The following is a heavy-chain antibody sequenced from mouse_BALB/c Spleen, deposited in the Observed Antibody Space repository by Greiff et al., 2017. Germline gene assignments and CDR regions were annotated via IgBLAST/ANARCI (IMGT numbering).Heavy chain of an antibody. J-gene: IGHJ2*01. V-gene: IGHV1-14*01. CDR3: ARGGDYYGSSNFDY. Sequence: VQLQQSGPELVKPGASVKMSCKASGYTFTSYVMHWVKQKPGQGLEWIGYINPYNDGTKYNEKFKGKATLTSDKSSSTAYMELSSLTSEDSAVYYCARGGDYYGSSNFDYWGQGTTLTVSS. CDR1: GYTFTSYV. D-gene: IGHD1-1*01. CDR2: INPYNDGT.